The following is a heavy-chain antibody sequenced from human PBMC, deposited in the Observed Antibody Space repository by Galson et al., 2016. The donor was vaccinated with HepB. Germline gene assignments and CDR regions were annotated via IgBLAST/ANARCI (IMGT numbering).Heavy chain of an antibody. D-gene: IGHD5-12*01. CDR3: ARGRGVKEGDVVGTGAGQGFYI. J-gene: IGHJ3*02. CDR1: RGSITSGSYY. CDR2: IDYSGNT. Sequence: TLSLTCTVSRGSITSGSYYWNWIRHHPGKGLEWIGYIDYSGNTYYNPSLKSRVTISVNTSKIQFSLKLGSVPAADTAVYYCARGRGVKEGDVVGTGAGQGFYIWGQGTMVTVSS. V-gene: IGHV4-31*03.